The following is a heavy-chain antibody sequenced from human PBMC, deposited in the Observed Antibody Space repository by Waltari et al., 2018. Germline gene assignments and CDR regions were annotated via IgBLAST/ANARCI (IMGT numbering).Heavy chain of an antibody. J-gene: IGHJ4*02. CDR3: ARWDSPGRYFGD. Sequence: QVQLQESGPGLVKPSETMSLTCRVSGVSINNYFWNWIRQPPGKGLQWIGFIRHTGITKSNPSLKSRVTMAVDTSKSQFSLRSTSVSATDTAVYFCARWDSPGRYFGDWGQGTPVTVSS. CDR1: GVSINNYF. V-gene: IGHV4-59*08. D-gene: IGHD1-20*01. CDR2: IRHTGIT.